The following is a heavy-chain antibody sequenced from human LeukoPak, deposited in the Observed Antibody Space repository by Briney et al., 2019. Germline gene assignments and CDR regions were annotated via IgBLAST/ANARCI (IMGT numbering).Heavy chain of an antibody. V-gene: IGHV4-59*01. CDR2: IYYSGST. Sequence: SETLSLTCTVSGGSISSYYWSWIRQPPGKGLEWIGYIYYSGSTNYNPSLKSRVTISVDTSKNQFSLKLSSVTAADTAVYYCARGGMGLYFDLWGRGTLVTVSS. CDR1: GGSISSYY. J-gene: IGHJ2*01. CDR3: ARGGMGLYFDL. D-gene: IGHD3-16*01.